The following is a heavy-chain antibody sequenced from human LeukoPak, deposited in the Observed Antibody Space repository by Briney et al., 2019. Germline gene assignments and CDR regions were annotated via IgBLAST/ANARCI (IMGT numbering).Heavy chain of an antibody. J-gene: IGHJ4*02. CDR3: ARPTGTTGYFDY. V-gene: IGHV4-39*07. D-gene: IGHD1-1*01. CDR1: GGSISSSSYY. CDR2: IYYSGST. Sequence: SETLSLTCTVSGGSISSSSYYWGWIRQPPGKGLEWIGSIYYSGSTYYNPSLKSRVTISVDTSKNQFSLKLRSVTAADTAVYYCARPTGTTGYFDYWGQGTLVTVSP.